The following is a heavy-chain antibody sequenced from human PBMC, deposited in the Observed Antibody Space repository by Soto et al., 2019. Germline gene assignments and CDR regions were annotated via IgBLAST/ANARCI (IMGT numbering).Heavy chain of an antibody. CDR2: ISSDGTTT. D-gene: IGHD2-8*01. Sequence: EVQLVESGGGLVQPGKALRLSCAASGFTFSKYWIHWVRQAPGKGPVWVSYISSDGTTTDYADSVKGRFTISRDNAKNTLYLQMDSLGAEDTAAYYCAIQDCTNDVCLEAAVTVGGALEYWGQGAQVTVSS. CDR3: AIQDCTNDVCLEAAVTVGGALEY. J-gene: IGHJ4*02. V-gene: IGHV3-74*01. CDR1: GFTFSKYW.